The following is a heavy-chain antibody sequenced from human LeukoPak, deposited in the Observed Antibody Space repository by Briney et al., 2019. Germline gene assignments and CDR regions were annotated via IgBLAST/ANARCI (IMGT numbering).Heavy chain of an antibody. D-gene: IGHD1-1*01. J-gene: IGHJ3*02. CDR1: GFTFSSYG. CDR3: AKDRRGNAPRGAFDI. Sequence: PGGSLRLSCAASGFTFSSYGMHWVRQAPGKGLEWVAVIWYDGSNKYYADSVKGRFTISRDNSKNTLYLQMNGLRAEDTAVYYCAKDRRGNAPRGAFDIWGQGTMVTVSS. CDR2: IWYDGSNK. V-gene: IGHV3-33*06.